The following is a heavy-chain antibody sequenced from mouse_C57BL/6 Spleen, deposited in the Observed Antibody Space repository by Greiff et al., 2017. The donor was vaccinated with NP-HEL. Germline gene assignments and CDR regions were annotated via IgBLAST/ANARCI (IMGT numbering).Heavy chain of an antibody. J-gene: IGHJ3*01. D-gene: IGHD2-3*01. CDR3: ARDTDGFLAY. CDR2: ISYDGSN. V-gene: IGHV3-6*01. CDR1: GYSITSGYY. Sequence: VQLKQSGPGLVKPSQSLSLTCSVTGYSITSGYYWNWIRQFPGNKLEWMGYISYDGSNNYNPSLKNRISITRDTSKNQFFLKLNSVTTEDTATYYCARDTDGFLAYWGQGTLVTVSA.